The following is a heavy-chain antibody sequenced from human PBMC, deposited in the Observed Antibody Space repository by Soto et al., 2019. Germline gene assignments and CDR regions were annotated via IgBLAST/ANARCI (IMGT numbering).Heavy chain of an antibody. V-gene: IGHV4-31*01. J-gene: IGHJ6*02. CDR2: NYYSGIT. D-gene: IGHD6-6*01. CDR1: GGSISSGGYY. CDR3: ARGSSIAGLYYGMDV. Sequence: QVQLQESGPGLVKPSQTLSLTCTVSGGSISSGGYYWTWIRQHPGKGLEWIGYNYYSGITYYNPSLKSPATISPHTSKNQCSLKLSSVTAADTAVYYCARGSSIAGLYYGMDVWGQGTTVTVSS.